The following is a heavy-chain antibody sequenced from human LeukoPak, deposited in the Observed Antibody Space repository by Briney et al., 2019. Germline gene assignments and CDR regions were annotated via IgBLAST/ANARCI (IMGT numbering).Heavy chain of an antibody. D-gene: IGHD3-22*01. V-gene: IGHV3-9*01. CDR3: AKSGSYDSSGYLDY. J-gene: IGHJ4*02. Sequence: GGSLRLSCAASGFTFDDYDMHWVRQAPGKGLEWVSGISWNSGSIGYADSVKGRFTISRDNAKNSLYLQMNSLRAEDAALYYCAKSGSYDSSGYLDYWGQGTLVTVSS. CDR1: GFTFDDYD. CDR2: ISWNSGSI.